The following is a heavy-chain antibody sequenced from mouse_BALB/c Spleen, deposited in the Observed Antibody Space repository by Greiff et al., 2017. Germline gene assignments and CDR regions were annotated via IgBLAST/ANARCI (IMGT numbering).Heavy chain of an antibody. V-gene: IGHV1-69*02. D-gene: IGHD3-1*01. J-gene: IGHJ4*01. CDR2: IYPSDSYT. CDR1: GYTFTSYW. CDR3: TRLGFGSAMDY. Sequence: QVQLKQPGAELVRPGASVKLSCKASGYTFTSYWINWVKQRPGQGLEWIGNIYPSDSYTNYNQKFKDKATLTVDKSSSTAYMQLSSPTSEDSAVYYCTRLGFGSAMDYWGQGTSVTVSS.